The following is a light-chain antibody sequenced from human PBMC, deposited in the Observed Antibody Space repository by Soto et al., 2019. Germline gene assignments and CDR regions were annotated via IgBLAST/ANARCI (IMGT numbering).Light chain of an antibody. Sequence: DIVMTQSPDSLAVSLGERATINCKSRQSVLHRSKKNNYLAWYQQKPGQPPKLLIYWASTRESGVPDRFSGSGSGTDFTLTISSLQAEDVAVYYCQQYYTTPPYTFGQGTKLEIK. CDR1: QSVLHRSKKNNY. V-gene: IGKV4-1*01. CDR3: QQYYTTPPYT. CDR2: WAS. J-gene: IGKJ2*01.